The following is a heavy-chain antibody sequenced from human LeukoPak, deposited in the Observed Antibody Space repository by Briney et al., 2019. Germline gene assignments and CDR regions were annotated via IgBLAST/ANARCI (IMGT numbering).Heavy chain of an antibody. CDR2: IYLGDSDT. J-gene: IGHJ4*02. D-gene: IGHD6-19*01. CDR3: ARSGGSGWDEGFDY. CDR1: GYSFSSYW. Sequence: GESLKISCKGSGYSFSSYWIAWVRQLPGKGLEWIGIIYLGDSDTRYSPSFQGLLTISADKSISTAYLQWSSLKASDTATYYCARSGGSGWDEGFDYWGQGTLVTVSS. V-gene: IGHV5-51*01.